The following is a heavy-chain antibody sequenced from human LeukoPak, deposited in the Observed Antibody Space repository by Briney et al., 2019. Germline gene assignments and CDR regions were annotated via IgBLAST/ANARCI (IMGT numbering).Heavy chain of an antibody. V-gene: IGHV3-9*01. Sequence: PGGSLRLSCAASGFTFSSYAMSWVRQAPGKGLEWVSGISWNGGTIGYADSVKGRFTISRDNAKNSLYLQMNSLRTEDTALYYCAKDKVFGGELDYWGQGTLVTASS. CDR3: AKDKVFGGELDY. CDR2: ISWNGGTI. D-gene: IGHD3-10*01. J-gene: IGHJ4*02. CDR1: GFTFSSYA.